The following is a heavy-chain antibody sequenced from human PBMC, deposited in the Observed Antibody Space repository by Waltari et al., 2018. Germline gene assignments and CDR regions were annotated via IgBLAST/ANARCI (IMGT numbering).Heavy chain of an antibody. CDR1: SSFA. J-gene: IGHJ4*02. D-gene: IGHD2-2*02. CDR3: VSVHLRYRVRPGDF. CDR2: ISYDGKTI. Sequence: SSFAVHWVRQAPGKGLEWVAVISYDGKTIYYGDIVKCQFTISRDNSRNTLFLQMDRLREEDTAMYYCVSVHLRYRVRPGDFWGQGTLVTVSS. V-gene: IGHV3-30*01.